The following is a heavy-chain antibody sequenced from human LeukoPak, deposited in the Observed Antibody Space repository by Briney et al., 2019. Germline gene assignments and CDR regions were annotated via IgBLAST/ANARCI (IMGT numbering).Heavy chain of an antibody. J-gene: IGHJ6*03. CDR1: GFTFSSYS. CDR3: ARDLWGHYGSGSYYAYYYYYMDV. Sequence: GGSLRLSCAASGFTFSSYSMNWVRQAPGKGLEWVSSISSSSSYIYYADSVKGRFTISRDNAKNSLYLQMNSLRAEDTAVYYCARDLWGHYGSGSYYAYYYYYMDVWGKGTTVTVSS. V-gene: IGHV3-21*01. D-gene: IGHD3-10*01. CDR2: ISSSSSYI.